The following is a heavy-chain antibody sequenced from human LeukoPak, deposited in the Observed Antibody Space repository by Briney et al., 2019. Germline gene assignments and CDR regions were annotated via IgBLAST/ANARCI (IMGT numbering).Heavy chain of an antibody. J-gene: IGHJ3*02. CDR3: ARRMTTVTHDASDI. D-gene: IGHD4-17*01. CDR1: GFTFSSYE. CDR2: ISISGITT. Sequence: GGSLRLSCAASGFTFSSYEMNWVRQAPGKGLEWVSDISISGITTFYADSVKGRFTISRDNAKSSVYLQMNSLRVEDTAVYYCARRMTTVTHDASDIWGQGTMVTVSS. V-gene: IGHV3-48*03.